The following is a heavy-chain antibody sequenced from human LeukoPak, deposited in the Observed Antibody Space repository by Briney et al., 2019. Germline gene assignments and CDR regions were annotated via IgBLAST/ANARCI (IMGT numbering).Heavy chain of an antibody. Sequence: GASVKVSCKASGYTFTCFYIHWVRQAPGQGPEWMGWINPDRGGTNYAQKFQGRVTLTRDTSINTAYMELSRLSSDDTAVYYCVREDFVVIPAAMRGDYWGQGTLVIVSS. D-gene: IGHD2-2*01. V-gene: IGHV1-2*02. J-gene: IGHJ4*02. CDR2: INPDRGGT. CDR3: VREDFVVIPAAMRGDY. CDR1: GYTFTCFY.